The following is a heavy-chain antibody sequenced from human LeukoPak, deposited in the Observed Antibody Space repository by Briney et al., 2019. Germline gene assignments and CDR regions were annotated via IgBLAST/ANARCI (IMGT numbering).Heavy chain of an antibody. Sequence: GGSLRLSCTASGFTFSTYALSWVRQAPGKGLEWVSSISGSGGTTYYADSVKDRFTISRDNSKNTLFLQMNSLRAEDTAFYYCAKGAYCGGDCYGYYYYYMDVWGKGTTVTVSS. J-gene: IGHJ6*03. V-gene: IGHV3-23*01. CDR1: GFTFSTYA. D-gene: IGHD2-21*02. CDR3: AKGAYCGGDCYGYYYYYMDV. CDR2: ISGSGGTT.